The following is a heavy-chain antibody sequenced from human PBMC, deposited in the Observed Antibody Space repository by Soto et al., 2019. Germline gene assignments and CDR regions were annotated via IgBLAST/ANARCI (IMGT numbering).Heavy chain of an antibody. CDR3: ARGMAVTTTSVGHYYYMDV. Sequence: QVQLVQSGAEVKKPGASVKVSCKTSGYTFTNYSMYWVRQAPGQGLEWMGIINPSGDTTAYAQKFQGRGSMTRDTSTSTVYMELNSLRSEDTALYYCARGMAVTTTSVGHYYYMDVWGKGTTVTVSS. J-gene: IGHJ6*03. D-gene: IGHD6-19*01. CDR1: GYTFTNYS. CDR2: INPSGDTT. V-gene: IGHV1-46*01.